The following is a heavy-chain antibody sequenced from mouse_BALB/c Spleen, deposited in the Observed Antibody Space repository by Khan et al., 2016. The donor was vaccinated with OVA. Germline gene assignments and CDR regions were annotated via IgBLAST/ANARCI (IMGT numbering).Heavy chain of an antibody. J-gene: IGHJ3*01. Sequence: QVRLQQSGAELARPGASVKMSCKASGYTFTSYTIHWIKLRPGQGLEWIGYINPSNGYTNYNQKFKDKATLTADKSSTTAYMQLSSLTSDDSAVYNCVRDGAYYWNGGRFAYWGQGTLVTVSA. CDR2: INPSNGYT. CDR1: GYTFTSYT. D-gene: IGHD1-1*01. V-gene: IGHV1-4*01. CDR3: VRDGAYYWNGGRFAY.